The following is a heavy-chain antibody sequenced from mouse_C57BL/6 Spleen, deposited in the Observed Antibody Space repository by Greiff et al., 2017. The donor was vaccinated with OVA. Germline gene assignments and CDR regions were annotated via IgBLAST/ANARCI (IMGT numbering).Heavy chain of an antibody. CDR3: ASNWAWFAY. J-gene: IGHJ3*01. CDR2: IDPEDGET. Sequence: EVKLQESGAELVKPGASVKLSCTASGFNIKDYYMHWVKQRTEQGLEWIGRIDPEDGETKYAPKFQGKATITADPSSNTAYLQLSSLTSEDTAVYYCASNWAWFAYWGQGTLVTVSA. V-gene: IGHV14-2*01. CDR1: GFNIKDYY. D-gene: IGHD4-1*01.